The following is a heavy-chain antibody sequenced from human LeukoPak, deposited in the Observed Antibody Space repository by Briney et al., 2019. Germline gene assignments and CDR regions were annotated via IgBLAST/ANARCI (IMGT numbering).Heavy chain of an antibody. Sequence: GGSLRLSCAASGFKFSSYVMRWVRQAPGKGLEWVSVISGSGDTTYYTDSVKGRFTISRDNSKNTLYLQMNSLRAEDTAVYYCAAARVPEYFQHWGQGTLVTVSS. CDR1: GFKFSSYV. J-gene: IGHJ1*01. V-gene: IGHV3-23*01. CDR2: ISGSGDTT. CDR3: AAARVPEYFQH. D-gene: IGHD5-18*01.